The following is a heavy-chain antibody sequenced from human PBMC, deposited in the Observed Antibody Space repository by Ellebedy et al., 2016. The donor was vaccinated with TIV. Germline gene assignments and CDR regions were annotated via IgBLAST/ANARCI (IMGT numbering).Heavy chain of an antibody. J-gene: IGHJ6*02. CDR3: ATARRDPLYYGVDV. V-gene: IGHV4-59*04. Sequence: MPGGSLRLSCTVSGGSIYSYYWGWFRQTPEKGLEWIGTVYFTGTTYYNPSLSSRVTISADTSNNQFSLKLTSVTAADTAVYYCATARRDPLYYGVDVWGRGTTVTVSS. CDR1: GGSIYSYY. CDR2: VYFTGTT. D-gene: IGHD5-18*01.